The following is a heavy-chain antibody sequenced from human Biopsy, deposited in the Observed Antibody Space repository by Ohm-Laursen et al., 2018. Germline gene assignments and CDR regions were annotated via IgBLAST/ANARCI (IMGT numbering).Heavy chain of an antibody. CDR1: GFTFRTYE. CDR2: IGRSGSTI. CDR3: ARSYFWGSYRPPYFDS. V-gene: IGHV3-48*03. J-gene: IGHJ4*02. D-gene: IGHD3-16*02. Sequence: SLRLPCAASGFTFRTYEMNWVRQAPGKGLEWVSHIGRSGSTIYYADSVKGRFTISRDNAKNSLYLQMSSLRAEDTAVYYCARSYFWGSYRPPYFDSWGQGTLVAVSS.